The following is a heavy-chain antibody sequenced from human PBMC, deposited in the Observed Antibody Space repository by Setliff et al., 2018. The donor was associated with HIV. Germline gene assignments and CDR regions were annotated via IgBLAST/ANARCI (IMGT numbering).Heavy chain of an antibody. CDR1: GGSFSGYY. J-gene: IGHJ4*02. CDR2: INHSGST. Sequence: TLSLTCAVYGGSFSGYYWSWIRQPPGKGLEWIGEINHSGSTNYNMSLWSRVTILLDASRNQFSLELISVTAADTAVYYCAGGPGTTSIDYWAQGTLVTVSS. V-gene: IGHV4-34*01. D-gene: IGHD1-26*01. CDR3: AGGPGTTSIDY.